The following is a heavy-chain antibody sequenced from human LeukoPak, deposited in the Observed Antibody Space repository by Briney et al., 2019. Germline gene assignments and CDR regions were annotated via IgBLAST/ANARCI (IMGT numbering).Heavy chain of an antibody. CDR1: GYTFTGHY. D-gene: IGHD6-6*01. J-gene: IGHJ4*02. V-gene: IGHV1-2*02. Sequence: ASVKVSCKASGYTFTGHYMHWVRQAPGQGLEWMGWINPNSGGTNYAQKFQGRVTMTRDTSISTAYMELSRLRSDDTAVYYCARDGESGQLALIYYFDYWGQGTLVTVSS. CDR2: INPNSGGT. CDR3: ARDGESGQLALIYYFDY.